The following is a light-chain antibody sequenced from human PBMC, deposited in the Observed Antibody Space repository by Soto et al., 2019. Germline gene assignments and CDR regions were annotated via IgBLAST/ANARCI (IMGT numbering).Light chain of an antibody. CDR3: QQYNLWPT. CDR2: AAS. J-gene: IGKJ1*01. Sequence: EILMTQSPATLSVSPGEIVTLSFSASQTVFSNLAFYQQRPGQPPRLLIFAASARASGVPGRFSCSVSGTEFTLTISSLQSEDFAVYYCQQYNLWPTFGQGTKVDIK. CDR1: QTVFSN. V-gene: IGKV3-15*01.